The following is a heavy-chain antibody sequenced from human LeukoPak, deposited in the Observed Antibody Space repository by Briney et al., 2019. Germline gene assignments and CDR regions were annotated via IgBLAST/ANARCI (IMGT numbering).Heavy chain of an antibody. CDR3: ATGAGCGY. CDR1: GFTFSDYW. D-gene: IGHD6-19*01. V-gene: IGHV3-7*03. CDR2: IKQDGSER. Sequence: GGSLRLSCVVSGFTFSDYWMTWVRQAPGKGLERVANIKQDGSERNYVDSVKGRFTISRDNAKNSLYLQMNTLRDEDTAVYYCATGAGCGYWGQGTLVTVSS. J-gene: IGHJ4*02.